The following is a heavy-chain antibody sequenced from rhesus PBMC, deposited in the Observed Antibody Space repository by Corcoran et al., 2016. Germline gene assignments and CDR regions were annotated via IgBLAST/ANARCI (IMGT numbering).Heavy chain of an antibody. V-gene: IGHV4-160*01. CDR1: GGSISSNY. CDR3: ARMEYCTGSGCYMGNRTGTFDY. J-gene: IGHJ4*01. Sequence: QVQLQQWGEGLVKPSETLSLTCAVYGGSISSNYWSWIRQPPGQGLEWIGRILSGGSTNSNPSLKSRVTISIDTSKNQFSLKLSYVTAADTAVYYCARMEYCTGSGCYMGNRTGTFDYWGQGVLVTVSS. CDR2: ILSGGST. D-gene: IGHD2-21*01.